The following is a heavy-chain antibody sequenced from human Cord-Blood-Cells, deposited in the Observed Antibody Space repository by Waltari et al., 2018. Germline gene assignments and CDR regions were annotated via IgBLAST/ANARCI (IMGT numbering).Heavy chain of an antibody. J-gene: IGHJ4*02. Sequence: QVQLVQSGAEVKKPGSSVKVSCKASGGTFSSYAISWVRQAPGQGLEWMGSINPIVVTANYAQKCQGRFTITAYESTSTAYMELSSLRSEDTAVYYCARRSNYYDSSGYYFDYWGQGTLVTVSS. V-gene: IGHV1-69*18. CDR1: GGTFSSYA. D-gene: IGHD3-22*01. CDR2: INPIVVTA. CDR3: ARRSNYYDSSGYYFDY.